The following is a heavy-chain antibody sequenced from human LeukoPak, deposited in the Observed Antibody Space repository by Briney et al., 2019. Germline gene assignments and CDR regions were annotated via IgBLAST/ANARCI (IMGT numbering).Heavy chain of an antibody. CDR1: GYSISSGYY. CDR2: IYHSGST. Sequence: SETLSLICTVSGYSISSGYYWGWIRQPPGKGLEWIGSIYHSGSTYYNPSLKSRVTISVDTSKNQFSLKLSSVTAADTDVYYCAREWALGSSRNWGQGTLVTVSS. CDR3: AREWALGSSRN. D-gene: IGHD1-26*01. V-gene: IGHV4-38-2*02. J-gene: IGHJ4*02.